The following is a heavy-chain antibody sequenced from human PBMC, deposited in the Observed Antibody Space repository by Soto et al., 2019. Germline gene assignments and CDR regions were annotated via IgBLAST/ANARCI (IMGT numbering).Heavy chain of an antibody. CDR3: ARFSGGSYNTYYFYYGMDG. CDR1: GYTFTSYG. Sequence: ASVKVSCKASGYTFTSYGTSWVRQAPGQGLDWMGWISAYNGNTKYAQDLQGRVTMTTDTSTSTAYMELRSLRSDDTAVYYCARFSGGSYNTYYFYYGMDGWGPGITVTVSS. D-gene: IGHD2-15*01. J-gene: IGHJ6*02. CDR2: ISAYNGNT. V-gene: IGHV1-18*01.